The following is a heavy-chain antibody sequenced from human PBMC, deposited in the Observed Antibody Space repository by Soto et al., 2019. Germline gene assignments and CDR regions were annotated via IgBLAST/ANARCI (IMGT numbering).Heavy chain of an antibody. CDR2: IIPIFGTA. J-gene: IGHJ6*02. CDR3: ARDYYDSSGYYYYYYGMDV. V-gene: IGHV1-69*13. CDR1: GGTFSSYA. D-gene: IGHD3-22*01. Sequence: ASVKVSCKASGGTFSSYAISWVRQAPGQGLEWMGGIIPIFGTANYAQKFQGRVTITADESTSTAYMELSSLRSGDTAVYYCARDYYDSSGYYYYYYGMDVWGQGTTVTVS.